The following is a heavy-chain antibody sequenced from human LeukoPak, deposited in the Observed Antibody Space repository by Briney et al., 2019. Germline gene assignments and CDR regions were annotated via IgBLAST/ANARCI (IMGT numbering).Heavy chain of an antibody. Sequence: GVSLTLSCAASGFLFRNYLMTWVRQAPGRGLDWVSCITHDAETTLYPDSVKGRFTISRDNSKNTLYLQMNSLRDDDTAIYYCAKVGSLRGTSSPDYWGQGTLVTVSS. J-gene: IGHJ4*02. CDR3: AKVGSLRGTSSPDY. CDR2: ITHDAETT. CDR1: GFLFRNYL. D-gene: IGHD6-6*01. V-gene: IGHV3-23*01.